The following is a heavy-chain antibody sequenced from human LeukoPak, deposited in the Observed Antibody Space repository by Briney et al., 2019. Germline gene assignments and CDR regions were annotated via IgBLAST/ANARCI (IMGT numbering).Heavy chain of an antibody. CDR3: ARVGSKGSWFDP. V-gene: IGHV1-18*04. D-gene: IGHD4-11*01. Sequence: ASVKVSCKASGYTLTGYYMHWVRQAPGQGLEWMGWISAYNGNTSYAQKFQGRVTITADKSTSTAYMELSSLRSEDTAVYYCARVGSKGSWFDPWGQGTLVTVSS. CDR2: ISAYNGNT. J-gene: IGHJ5*02. CDR1: GYTLTGYY.